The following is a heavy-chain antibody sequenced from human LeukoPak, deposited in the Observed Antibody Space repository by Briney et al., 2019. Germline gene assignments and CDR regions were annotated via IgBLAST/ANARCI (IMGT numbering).Heavy chain of an antibody. Sequence: ASVKFSCXASGYTFTGYYMHWVRQAPGQGLEWMGRINPNSGGTNYAQKFQGRVTITRDTSISTAYMELSRLRSDDTAVYYCARDITAKVSGTDYWGQGTLVTVSS. CDR3: ARDITAKVSGTDY. CDR1: GYTFTGYY. D-gene: IGHD3-3*01. V-gene: IGHV1-2*06. J-gene: IGHJ4*02. CDR2: INPNSGGT.